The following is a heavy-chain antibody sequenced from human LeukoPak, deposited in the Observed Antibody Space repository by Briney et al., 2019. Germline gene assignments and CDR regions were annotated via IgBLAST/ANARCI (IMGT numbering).Heavy chain of an antibody. D-gene: IGHD3-22*01. CDR2: IGYRGGSI. V-gene: IGHV3-23*01. Sequence: GGSLRLSCAASGVTFSNYAMSWVRQAPGKGLEWVSIIGYRGGSIYYAYSVKGRFTISRDNSKNTLSLQMNGLRPEDTAVYYCALRSSGPNWFDPWGQGTLVTVSS. CDR3: ALRSSGPNWFDP. CDR1: GVTFSNYA. J-gene: IGHJ5*02.